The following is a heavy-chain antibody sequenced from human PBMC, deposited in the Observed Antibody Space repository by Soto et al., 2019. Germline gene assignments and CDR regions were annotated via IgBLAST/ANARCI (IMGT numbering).Heavy chain of an antibody. D-gene: IGHD6-6*01. Sequence: QAGGSLRLSCAASGFTFSSYAMSWVRQAPGKGLEWVSAISGSGGSTYYADSVKGRFTISRDNSKNTLYLQMNSLRAEDTAVYYCAKDREQLVRREYFDYWGQGTLVTVSS. J-gene: IGHJ4*02. CDR3: AKDREQLVRREYFDY. CDR1: GFTFSSYA. V-gene: IGHV3-23*01. CDR2: ISGSGGST.